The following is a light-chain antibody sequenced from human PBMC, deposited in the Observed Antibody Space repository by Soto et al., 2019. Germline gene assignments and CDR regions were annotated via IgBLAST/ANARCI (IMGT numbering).Light chain of an antibody. Sequence: QSVLTQPPSVSWAPGQRVTISCTGSSSNIGARYDVHWYQQLPGTAPKVLIYGNSNRPSGVPDRFSGSKSGTSASLTITGLQAEDEADYYCQSYDSSLTGSVVFGGGTQLTVL. J-gene: IGLJ2*01. CDR1: SSNIGARYD. CDR3: QSYDSSLTGSVV. CDR2: GNS. V-gene: IGLV1-40*01.